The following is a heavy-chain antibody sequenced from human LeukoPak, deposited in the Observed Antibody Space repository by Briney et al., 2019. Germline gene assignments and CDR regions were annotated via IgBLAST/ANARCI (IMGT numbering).Heavy chain of an antibody. J-gene: IGHJ4*02. CDR1: GGTFSSYA. Sequence: SVKVTCKASGGTFSSYAISWVRQAPGQGLEWMGGIIPIFGTANYAQKFQGRVTMTRDMSTSTVYMELSSLRSEDTAVYYCARDPTMVRGVINYYFDYWGQGTLVTVSS. V-gene: IGHV1-69*05. CDR3: ARDPTMVRGVINYYFDY. CDR2: IIPIFGTA. D-gene: IGHD3-10*01.